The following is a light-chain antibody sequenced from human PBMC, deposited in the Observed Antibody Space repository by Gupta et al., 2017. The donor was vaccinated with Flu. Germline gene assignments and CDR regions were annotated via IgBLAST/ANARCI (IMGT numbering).Light chain of an antibody. CDR2: VAS. CDR1: QSIGSL. Sequence: QLPQSPSSVSASVGDRVTITCRASQSIGSLLAWYQQKPGKAPKRLIYVASSLQSGVPSRFSGSGSGTDFTLAISSLQPEDFATYYCQQTKSIPLTFGGGTKVEI. J-gene: IGKJ4*01. CDR3: QQTKSIPLT. V-gene: IGKV1-12*01.